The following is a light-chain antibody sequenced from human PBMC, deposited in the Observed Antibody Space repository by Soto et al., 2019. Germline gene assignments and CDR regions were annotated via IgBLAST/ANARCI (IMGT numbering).Light chain of an antibody. J-gene: IGLJ2*01. CDR3: QTWGTDIHVV. CDR1: SGHSSYA. V-gene: IGLV4-69*02. Sequence: QSVLTQSPSASASLGASVKLTCTLSSGHSSYAIAWHQQQPEKGPRYLMKVNSDGSHIKGDGIPDRFSGFSSGAERYLTIAGLQSEDEADYYCQTWGTDIHVVFGGGTKLTVL. CDR2: VNSDGSH.